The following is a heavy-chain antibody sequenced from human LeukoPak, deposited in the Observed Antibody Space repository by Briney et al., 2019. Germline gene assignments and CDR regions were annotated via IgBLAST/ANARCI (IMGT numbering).Heavy chain of an antibody. J-gene: IGHJ4*02. Sequence: SETLSLTCAVYGGSFSGYYWSWIRQPPGKGLEWIGEINHSGSTNFNPSLKSRVTISVDTSKNQFSLKLSSVTAADTAVYYCARGLSPRINMVRGVRPPFRGVFDYWGQGTLVTVSS. V-gene: IGHV4-34*01. CDR1: GGSFSGYY. CDR3: ARGLSPRINMVRGVRPPFRGVFDY. D-gene: IGHD3-10*01. CDR2: INHSGST.